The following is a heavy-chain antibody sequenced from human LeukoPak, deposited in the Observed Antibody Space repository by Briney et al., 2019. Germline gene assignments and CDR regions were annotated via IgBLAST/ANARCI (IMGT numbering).Heavy chain of an antibody. V-gene: IGHV3-23*01. J-gene: IGHJ4*02. CDR2: ISGSAVTT. CDR3: AKSHHVTAIDY. Sequence: GGSLRLSCAASGFTFSNYAMSWVRQAPGKGLEWVSAISGSAVTTYYGDSVKGRFTISRDNSKNTLYLQMNSLRAEDTAVYYCAKSHHVTAIDYWGQGTLVTVST. D-gene: IGHD2-21*02. CDR1: GFTFSNYA.